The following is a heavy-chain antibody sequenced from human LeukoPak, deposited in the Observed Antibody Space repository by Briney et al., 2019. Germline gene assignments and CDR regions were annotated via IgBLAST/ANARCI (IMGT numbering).Heavy chain of an antibody. Sequence: GGSLRLSCAASGFTFSSYGMHWVRQAPGKGLEWVSAISGSGGSTYYADSVKGRFTISRDNSKNTLYLQMNSLRAEDTAVYYCAKDRDDRYYYDSSGWDIWGQGTMVTVSS. CDR2: ISGSGGST. J-gene: IGHJ3*02. V-gene: IGHV3-23*01. D-gene: IGHD3-22*01. CDR1: GFTFSSYG. CDR3: AKDRDDRYYYDSSGWDI.